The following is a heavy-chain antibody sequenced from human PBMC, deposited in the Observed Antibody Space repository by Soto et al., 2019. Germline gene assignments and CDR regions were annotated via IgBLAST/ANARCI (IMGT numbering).Heavy chain of an antibody. J-gene: IGHJ3*02. CDR1: GFTFSSYS. D-gene: IGHD6-13*01. V-gene: IGHV3-21*01. CDR3: ARDHGSSWHYDAFDI. Sequence: EVQLVESGGGLVKPGGSLRLSCAASGFTFSSYSMNWVRQAPGKGLEWVSSISSSSSYIYYADSVKGRFTISRDNAKNSLYLQMNSLRAEDTAVYYCARDHGSSWHYDAFDIWGQGTMVTVSS. CDR2: ISSSSSYI.